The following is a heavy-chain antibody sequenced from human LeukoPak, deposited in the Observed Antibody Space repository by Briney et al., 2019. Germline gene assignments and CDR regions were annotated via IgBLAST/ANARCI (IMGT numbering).Heavy chain of an antibody. CDR2: ISYDGSNK. V-gene: IGHV3-30*18. D-gene: IGHD5-24*01. Sequence: GGSLRLSCTASGFTFSSYAMHWVRQAPGKGLEWVAVISYDGSNKYYADSVKGRFTISRDNSKNTLYLQMNSLRAEDAAVYYCAKDGRDGYNYPSHYFVYWGQGTLVTVSS. CDR1: GFTFSSYA. J-gene: IGHJ4*02. CDR3: AKDGRDGYNYPSHYFVY.